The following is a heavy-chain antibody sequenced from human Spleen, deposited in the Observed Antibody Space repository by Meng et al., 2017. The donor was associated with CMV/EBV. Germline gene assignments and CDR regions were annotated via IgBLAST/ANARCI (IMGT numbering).Heavy chain of an antibody. CDR3: ARGTEIAARHYFFDY. Sequence: SETLSLTCAVYGGSFSGYYWSWIRQPPGKGLEWIGKINHSGRTNYDPSLKSLVTISVDTSKNQFSLNVISVTAADTAVYYCARGTEIAARHYFFDYWGQGSLVTVSS. V-gene: IGHV4-34*01. CDR1: GGSFSGYY. J-gene: IGHJ4*02. D-gene: IGHD6-6*01. CDR2: INHSGRT.